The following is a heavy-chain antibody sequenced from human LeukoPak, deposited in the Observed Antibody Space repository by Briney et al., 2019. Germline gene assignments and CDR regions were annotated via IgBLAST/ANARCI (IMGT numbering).Heavy chain of an antibody. CDR1: GITFSNFG. CDR2: VSDNGRTQ. Sequence: PGRSLRLSCAASGITFSNFGMHWVRKAPGKGLGWVAVVSDNGRTQYYADSVKGRFTVSRDNSKNTLYLQMNSLRAEDTAVYYCAKEYNNRPDYFDCWGQGTLVTVSS. J-gene: IGHJ4*02. V-gene: IGHV3-30*18. D-gene: IGHD1-14*01. CDR3: AKEYNNRPDYFDC.